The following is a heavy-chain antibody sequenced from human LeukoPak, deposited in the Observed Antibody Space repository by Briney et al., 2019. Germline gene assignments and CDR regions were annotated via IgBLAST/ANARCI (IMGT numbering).Heavy chain of an antibody. CDR3: VRGNGNVGGRLDP. CDR1: GFTMSGIH. J-gene: IGHJ5*02. Sequence: PGGSLRLSCTASGFTMSGIHMNWVRQAPGKGLDWVSGLYAGGSTYYAGSVTGRFTISRDDSKNTLYLQMTGLRVDDTAIYYCVRGNGNVGGRLDPWGQGAWSSSPQ. CDR2: LYAGGST. V-gene: IGHV3-66*01. D-gene: IGHD1-1*01.